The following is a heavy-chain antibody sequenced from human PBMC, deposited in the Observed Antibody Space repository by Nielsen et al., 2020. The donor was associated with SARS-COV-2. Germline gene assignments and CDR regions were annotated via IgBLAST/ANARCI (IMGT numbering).Heavy chain of an antibody. D-gene: IGHD1-26*01. CDR3: ATQMGRLVGATKGDVTFDY. CDR2: IYSGGST. J-gene: IGHJ4*02. V-gene: IGHV3-66*01. Sequence: GGSLRLSCAASGFTVSSNYMSWVRQAPGKGLEWDSVIYSGGSTYYADSVKGRFTISRDNSKNTLYLQMNSLRAEDTAVYYCATQMGRLVGATKGDVTFDYWGQGTLVTVSS. CDR1: GFTVSSNY.